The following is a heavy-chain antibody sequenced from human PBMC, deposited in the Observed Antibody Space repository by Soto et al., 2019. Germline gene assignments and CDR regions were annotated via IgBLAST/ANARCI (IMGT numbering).Heavy chain of an antibody. D-gene: IGHD3-10*01. J-gene: IGHJ5*02. Sequence: PGGSLRLSCAASGFTFSSYAMHWVRQAPGKGLEWVAVISYDGSNKYYADSVKGRFTISRDNSKNTLYLQMNSLRAEDTAVYYCAKTGSGSYYNQFDPWGQGTLITVSS. CDR2: ISYDGSNK. CDR1: GFTFSSYA. V-gene: IGHV3-30-3*02. CDR3: AKTGSGSYYNQFDP.